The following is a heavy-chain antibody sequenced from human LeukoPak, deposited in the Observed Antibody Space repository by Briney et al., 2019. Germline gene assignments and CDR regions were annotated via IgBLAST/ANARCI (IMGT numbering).Heavy chain of an antibody. CDR1: GFTFSDYY. Sequence: KSGGSLRLSCAASGFTFSDYYMSWIRQAPGKGLEWVSYISSSSSYTNYADSVKGRFTISRDNAKNSLYLQMNSLRAEDTAVYYCARSTTYYDSSGNDYWGHGTLVTVSS. CDR3: ARSTTYYDSSGNDY. V-gene: IGHV3-11*03. CDR2: ISSSSSYT. J-gene: IGHJ4*01. D-gene: IGHD3-22*01.